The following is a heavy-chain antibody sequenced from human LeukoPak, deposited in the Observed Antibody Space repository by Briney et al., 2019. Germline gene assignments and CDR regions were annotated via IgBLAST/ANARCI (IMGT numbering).Heavy chain of an antibody. J-gene: IGHJ4*02. CDR3: ARDPHCSGGSCYSDY. CDR1: GFTFSRYS. Sequence: PGGSLRLSCAASGFTFSRYSMNWVRQAPGKGLEWVSSISSSSYIYYADSVKGRFTISRDNAKNSLYLQMNSLRAEDTAVYYCARDPHCSGGSCYSDYWGQGTLVTVSS. V-gene: IGHV3-21*01. D-gene: IGHD2-15*01. CDR2: ISSSSYI.